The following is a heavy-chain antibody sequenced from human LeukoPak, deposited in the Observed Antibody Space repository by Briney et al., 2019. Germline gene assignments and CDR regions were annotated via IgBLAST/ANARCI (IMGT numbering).Heavy chain of an antibody. J-gene: IGHJ4*02. CDR3: ATLYQLLWVSFDY. CDR2: ISDSGGTT. D-gene: IGHD2-2*01. V-gene: IGHV3-23*01. CDR1: GLTFSSYA. Sequence: GGSLRLSCAASGLTFSSYATSWVRQAPGKGLEWVSIISDSGGTTYYADSVKGRFTISRDNSKNTLYLQMNSLRVEDTAVYYCATLYQLLWVSFDYWGQGTLVTVSS.